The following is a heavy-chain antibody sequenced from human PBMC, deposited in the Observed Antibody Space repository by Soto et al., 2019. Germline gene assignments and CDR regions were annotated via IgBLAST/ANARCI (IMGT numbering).Heavy chain of an antibody. D-gene: IGHD6-13*01. V-gene: IGHV1-18*01. J-gene: IGHJ4*02. Sequence: QKLQGRVTMTTDTSTSTAYMELRSLRSDDTAVYYCAKYSSSWYYFDYWGQGTLVTVSS. CDR3: AKYSSSWYYFDY.